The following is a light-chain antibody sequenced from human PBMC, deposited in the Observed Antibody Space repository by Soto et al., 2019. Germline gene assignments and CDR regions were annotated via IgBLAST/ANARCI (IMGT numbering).Light chain of an antibody. CDR3: CSYAGSRSYV. CDR2: QAT. J-gene: IGLJ1*01. CDR1: SSDIGRSSL. Sequence: QSVLAQPASVSGSPGQSITISCAGTSSDIGRSSLVSWYQQHPGKGPKLIIYQATQRPSGVSDRFSGSRSGNTASLTISGVQAEDEADYYCCSYAGSRSYVFGTGTKLTVL. V-gene: IGLV2-23*01.